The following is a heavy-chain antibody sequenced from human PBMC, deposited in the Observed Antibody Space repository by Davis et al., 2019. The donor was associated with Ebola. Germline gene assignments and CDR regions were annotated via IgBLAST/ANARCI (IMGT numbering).Heavy chain of an antibody. CDR2: IYYSGST. V-gene: IGHV4-39*01. CDR1: GGSISSYY. D-gene: IGHD4/OR15-4a*01. CDR3: AGTYGGYVGY. Sequence: MPSETLSLTCTVSGGSISSYYWGWIRQPPGKGLEWIGSIYYSGSTYYNPSLKSRVTISVDTSKNQFSLKLSSVTAADTAVYYCAGTYGGYVGYWGQGTLVTVSS. J-gene: IGHJ4*02.